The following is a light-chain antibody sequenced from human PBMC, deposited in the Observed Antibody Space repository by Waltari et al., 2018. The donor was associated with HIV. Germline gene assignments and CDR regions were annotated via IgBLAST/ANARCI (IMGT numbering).Light chain of an antibody. V-gene: IGLV1-44*01. CDR3: ATWDDSLNAWV. CDR1: KSNVGSTT. J-gene: IGLJ3*02. CDR2: SND. Sequence: QSVLTQPPSASATPGQTVTISCSGSKSNVGSTTVNWLQQLPGPAPKLLSYSNDHRSSGVPDRFSGSKSGTSASLAITGLQSEDEGNYYCATWDDSLNAWVFGGGTKVT.